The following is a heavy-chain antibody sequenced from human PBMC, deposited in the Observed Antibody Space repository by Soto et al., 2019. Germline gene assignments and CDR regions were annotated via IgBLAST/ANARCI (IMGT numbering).Heavy chain of an antibody. CDR3: ARDDTIIVVTWFDP. V-gene: IGHV1-2*02. Sequence: ASVKVSCKASGYTFTGYYMHWVRQAPGQGLEWMGWINPNSGGTNYAQKFQGRVTMTRDTSISTAYMELSRLRSDDTAVYYCARDDTIIVVTWFDPWGQGTLVTV. CDR2: INPNSGGT. J-gene: IGHJ5*02. D-gene: IGHD3-22*01. CDR1: GYTFTGYY.